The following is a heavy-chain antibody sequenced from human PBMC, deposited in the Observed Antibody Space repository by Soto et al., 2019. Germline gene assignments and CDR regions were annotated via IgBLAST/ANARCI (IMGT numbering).Heavy chain of an antibody. CDR2: IYYNGST. CDR3: ARWWSGSRQGFDP. V-gene: IGHV4-31*03. Sequence: QVQLQESGPGLVKPSQTLSLTCTVSGGSISSGDYYWSWIRQHPGKGLEWIGYIYYNGSTYYNPYLKSRVTISVDTSKNQFSLKLSSVTAADTAVYYCARWWSGSRQGFDPWGQGTRVTVSS. CDR1: GGSISSGDYY. J-gene: IGHJ5*02. D-gene: IGHD3-3*01.